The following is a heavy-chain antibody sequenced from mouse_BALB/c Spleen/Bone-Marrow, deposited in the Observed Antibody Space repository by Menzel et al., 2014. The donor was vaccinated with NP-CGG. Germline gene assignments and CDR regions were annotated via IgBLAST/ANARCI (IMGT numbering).Heavy chain of an antibody. D-gene: IGHD1-1*01. CDR3: ARLGYYGMMAF. CDR2: INPESSTI. CDR1: GFDFSRYL. Sequence: EVQRVESGGGLVQPGGSLKLSCAVSGFDFSRYLMSWVRQAPGEGLEWIGEINPESSTINYTPSLKDKFIISRDNAKNPLSLQMSKVRSEDTALYYCARLGYYGMMAFWGQGASVTVSS. V-gene: IGHV4-1*02. J-gene: IGHJ4*01.